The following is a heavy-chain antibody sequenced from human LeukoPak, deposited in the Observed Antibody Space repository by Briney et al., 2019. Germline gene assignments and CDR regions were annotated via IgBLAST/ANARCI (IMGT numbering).Heavy chain of an antibody. CDR3: AKGVGVVVVPAATFDY. J-gene: IGHJ4*02. CDR2: INSGGTVT. CDR1: GFTFSDFW. Sequence: GGSLRLSCAASGFTFSDFWMHWVRQAPGKGLVWVSRINSGGTVTNYADSVKGRLTISRDNAKNTLYLQMNSLRAEDTAVYYCAKGVGVVVVPAATFDYWGQGTLVTVSS. V-gene: IGHV3-74*01. D-gene: IGHD2-2*01.